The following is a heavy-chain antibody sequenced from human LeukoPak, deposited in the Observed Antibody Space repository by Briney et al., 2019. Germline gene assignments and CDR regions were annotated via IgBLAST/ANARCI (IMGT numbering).Heavy chain of an antibody. CDR1: GGTFSSYS. CDR3: ARVDRYHYYLDV. J-gene: IGHJ6*03. Sequence: SVKVSCKACGGTFSSYSITWVRQAPGQGLEWMGGIMPLFNTANYAQQFQGRVTITTDESTNTAYMELSSLRFEDTAMYYCARVDRYHYYLDVWGKGTTVTVSS. CDR2: IMPLFNTA. V-gene: IGHV1-69*05.